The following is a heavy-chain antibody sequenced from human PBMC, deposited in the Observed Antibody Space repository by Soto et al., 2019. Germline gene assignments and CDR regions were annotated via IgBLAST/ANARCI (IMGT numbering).Heavy chain of an antibody. CDR2: IYYSGST. Sequence: QVQLQESGPGLVKPSQTLSLTCTVSGGSISSGGYYWSWIRQHPGKGLEWIGYIYYSGSTYYNPSLKIRVTKSVDTSKNQFSLKLSSATAADTAVYYCARVIDTVATGGKAFEIWGQGTMVTVSS. V-gene: IGHV4-31*03. J-gene: IGHJ3*02. D-gene: IGHD5-12*01. CDR3: ARVIDTVATGGKAFEI. CDR1: GGSISSGGYY.